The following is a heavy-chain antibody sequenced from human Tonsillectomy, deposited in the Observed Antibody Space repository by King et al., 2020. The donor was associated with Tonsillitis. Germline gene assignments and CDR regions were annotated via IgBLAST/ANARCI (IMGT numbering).Heavy chain of an antibody. V-gene: IGHV1-69*01. CDR3: ARGRGWELLRSAFDI. D-gene: IGHD1-26*01. Sequence: VQLVESGAEVKKPGSSVKVSCKASGGTFSSHVISWVRQAPGQGLEWMGEIIPIFATANYAQNSQGRVTITANESTSTAYMELSSLGSEDPAVYYCARGRGWELLRSAFDIWGQGTMVTVSS. CDR2: IIPIFATA. J-gene: IGHJ3*02. CDR1: GGTFSSHV.